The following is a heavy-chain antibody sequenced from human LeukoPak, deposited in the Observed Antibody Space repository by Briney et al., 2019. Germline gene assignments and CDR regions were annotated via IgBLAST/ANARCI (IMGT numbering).Heavy chain of an antibody. CDR3: AKLYYGSAPDY. D-gene: IGHD3-10*01. CDR2: LSYDGSNK. J-gene: IGHJ4*02. CDR1: AFTFSSYG. V-gene: IGHV3-30*18. Sequence: GGSLRLSCAASAFTFSSYGMHWVRQAPGEGLEWVAVLSYDGSNKYYADSVKGRFTISRDNSKNTLYLQMNSLRAEDTAVYYCAKLYYGSAPDYWGQGTLVTVSS.